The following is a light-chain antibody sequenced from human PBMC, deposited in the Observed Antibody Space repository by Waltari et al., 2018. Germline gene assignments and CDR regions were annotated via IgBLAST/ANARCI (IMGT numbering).Light chain of an antibody. V-gene: IGKV3-20*01. J-gene: IGKJ4*01. CDR1: QTIRTTY. CDR3: QQYDIAPLT. Sequence: EIVLTQSPGTLSLSPGEGATLSCRTSQTIRTTYLAWYQQTPGQAPTHLIYGTFSRATGIPDRFTGSGSGTDFSLTISSLEPEDFATYYCQQYDIAPLTFGGGTKVEIK. CDR2: GTF.